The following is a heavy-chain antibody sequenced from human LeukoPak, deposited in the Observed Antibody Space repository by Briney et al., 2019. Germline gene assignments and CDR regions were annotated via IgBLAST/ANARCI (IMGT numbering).Heavy chain of an antibody. D-gene: IGHD6-13*01. CDR3: ARGGIAAAAFDY. Sequence: SVKVSCKASGGTFSSYAISWVRQAPGQGLEWMGGIISIFGTANYAQKFQGRVTITADESTSTAYMELSSLRSEDTAVYYCARGGIAAAAFDYWGQGTLVTVSS. V-gene: IGHV1-69*13. CDR1: GGTFSSYA. J-gene: IGHJ4*02. CDR2: IISIFGTA.